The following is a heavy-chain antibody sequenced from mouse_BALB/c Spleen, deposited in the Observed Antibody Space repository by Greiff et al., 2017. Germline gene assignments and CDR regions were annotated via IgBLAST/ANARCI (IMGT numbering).Heavy chain of an antibody. Sequence: QVQLQQSGAELMKPGASVKISCKATGYTFSSYWIEWVKQRPGHGLEWIGEILPGSGSTNYNEKFKGKATFTADTSSNTAYMQLSSLTSEDSAVYYCARRENIGAYWGQGTLVTVSA. CDR1: GYTFSSYW. D-gene: IGHD2-14*01. CDR2: ILPGSGST. CDR3: ARRENIGAY. V-gene: IGHV1-9*01. J-gene: IGHJ3*01.